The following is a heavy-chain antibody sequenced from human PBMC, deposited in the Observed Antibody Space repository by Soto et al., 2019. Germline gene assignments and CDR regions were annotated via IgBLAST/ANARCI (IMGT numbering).Heavy chain of an antibody. CDR1: GFTFSSYS. V-gene: IGHV3-48*02. Sequence: PGGSLRLSCAASGFTFSSYSMNWVRQAPGKGLERVSYISSSSSTIYYADSVKGRFAISRDNAKNSLYLQMNSLRDEDTAVYYCARDLGITMVRGTFDYWGQGTLVTRLL. D-gene: IGHD3-10*01. CDR2: ISSSSSTI. CDR3: ARDLGITMVRGTFDY. J-gene: IGHJ4*02.